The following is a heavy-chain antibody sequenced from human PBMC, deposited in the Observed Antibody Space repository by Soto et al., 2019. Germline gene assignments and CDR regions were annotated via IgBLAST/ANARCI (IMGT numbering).Heavy chain of an antibody. J-gene: IGHJ4*02. CDR2: VWQDGAKK. CDR3: ASQAFDY. Sequence: PGGSLRLSCAASGFTFRDYGMQWVRQAPGKGLEWLAFVWQDGAKKFYADSVRGRFTISRDNSKNTMYLQMNSLRVEDTAVYYCASQAFDYWGQGTLVTVSS. V-gene: IGHV3-33*08. CDR1: GFTFRDYG.